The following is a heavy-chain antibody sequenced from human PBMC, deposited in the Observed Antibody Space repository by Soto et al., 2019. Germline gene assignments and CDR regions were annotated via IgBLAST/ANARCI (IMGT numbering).Heavy chain of an antibody. Sequence: SETLSLTCAVSGGSISSSNWWSWVRQPPGKGLEWIGEIYHSGSTNYNPSLKSRVTISVDKSKNQFSLKLSSVTAADTAVYYCARAAGDYYDSSGYYFDYWGQGTLVTVSS. CDR1: GGSISSSNW. D-gene: IGHD3-22*01. CDR3: ARAAGDYYDSSGYYFDY. CDR2: IYHSGST. V-gene: IGHV4-4*02. J-gene: IGHJ4*02.